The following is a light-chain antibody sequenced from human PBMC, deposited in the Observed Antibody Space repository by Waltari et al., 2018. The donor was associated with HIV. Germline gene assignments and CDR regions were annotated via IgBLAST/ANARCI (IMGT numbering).Light chain of an antibody. CDR1: QGMSSY. Sequence: DIQLTQSPSILSASVGDRVTINCRTSQGMSSYLAWYQQKPGKAPKLLIYAASTLQSGVPSRFSGSGSGTEFTLTISSLQPEDFATYYCQQLESYTQISFGGGTKVGIK. CDR3: QQLESYTQIS. CDR2: AAS. V-gene: IGKV1-9*01. J-gene: IGKJ4*01.